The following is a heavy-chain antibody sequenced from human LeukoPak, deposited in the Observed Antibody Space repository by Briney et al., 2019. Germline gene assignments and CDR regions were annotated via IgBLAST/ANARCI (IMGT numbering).Heavy chain of an antibody. V-gene: IGHV4-34*01. CDR2: INHSGST. D-gene: IGHD3-10*01. CDR3: ARVSAVVRGVISGYYYYGMDV. Sequence: PSETLSLTCAVYGGSFSGYYWSWIRQPPGKGLEWIGEINHSGSTNYNPSLKSRVTISVDTSKNQFSLKLSPVTAADTAVYYCARVSAVVRGVISGYYYYGMDVWGQGTTVTVSS. J-gene: IGHJ6*02. CDR1: GGSFSGYY.